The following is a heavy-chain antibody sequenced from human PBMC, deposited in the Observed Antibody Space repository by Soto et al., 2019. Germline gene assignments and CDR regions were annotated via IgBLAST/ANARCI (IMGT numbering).Heavy chain of an antibody. CDR2: IYPDDSDT. J-gene: IGHJ5*02. Sequence: GESLKISCKGSGYSFTNYWIGWVRQMPGKGLEWMGMIYPDDSDTKYSPYFQGQVTFSADKSINTAYLQWSRLKDSDTAIYYCARLEWLSLAAWFDPWGQGTLVTVSS. CDR1: GYSFTNYW. CDR3: ARLEWLSLAAWFDP. V-gene: IGHV5-51*01. D-gene: IGHD3-3*01.